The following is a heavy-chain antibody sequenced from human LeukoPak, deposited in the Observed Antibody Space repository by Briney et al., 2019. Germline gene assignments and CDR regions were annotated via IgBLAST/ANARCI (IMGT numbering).Heavy chain of an antibody. CDR2: INHSGST. D-gene: IGHD3-16*01. CDR1: GGSVSGYS. J-gene: IGHJ5*02. V-gene: IGHV4-34*01. Sequence: PPGTLSLTCAVYGGSVSGYSWSWIRQPPGKGLEWIGEINHSGSTNYNPSLKSRVTITVDTSKKQFCLKLSSMTAADTAVYYCARGRLLMWFDRWGQGTLVTVSS. CDR3: ARGRLLMWFDR.